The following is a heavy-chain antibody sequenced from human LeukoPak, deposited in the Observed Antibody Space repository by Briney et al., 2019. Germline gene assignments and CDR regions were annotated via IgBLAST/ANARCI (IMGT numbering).Heavy chain of an antibody. Sequence: PGGSLRLSCAAPRFNFSDYYVSWIRQAPGKGLEWVSYISGAGGNTNYADSVKGRFTISRDNAKNSLYLQMNSLRSEDTAIYYGARSEEVVMCTSYYYGLDAWGQGTTVTVSS. D-gene: IGHD2-21*01. J-gene: IGHJ6*02. CDR3: ARSEEVVMCTSYYYGLDA. CDR2: ISGAGGNT. CDR1: RFNFSDYY. V-gene: IGHV3-11*03.